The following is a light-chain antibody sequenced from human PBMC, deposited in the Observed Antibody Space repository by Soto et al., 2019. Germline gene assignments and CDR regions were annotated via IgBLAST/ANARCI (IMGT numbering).Light chain of an antibody. CDR3: QQRDNWPPIT. V-gene: IGKV3-11*01. CDR1: QSVSRF. Sequence: ETVLTQSPATLSLSPGERATLSCRASQSVSRFLAWYQQKPGQAPRLLIYDASNMATGIPARFSGSGSGTDFTITISSLEPEDFAVYYCQQRDNWPPITFGEGTLLDIK. J-gene: IGKJ5*01. CDR2: DAS.